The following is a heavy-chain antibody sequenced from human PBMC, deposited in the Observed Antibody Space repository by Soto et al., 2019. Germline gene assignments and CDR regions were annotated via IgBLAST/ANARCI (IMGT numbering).Heavy chain of an antibody. J-gene: IGHJ3*02. CDR3: ARGDRGAFDI. V-gene: IGHV3-74*01. Sequence: EVQLVESGGGLVQPGESRRLSCAASGFTFSYYWMHWVRQAPGKGLVWVSRIHSDGSSTTYADSVKGRFTISRDNARNTVYLQMNSLRVEDTAVYYCARGDRGAFDIWGQGTVVTVSS. CDR1: GFTFSYYW. CDR2: IHSDGSST. D-gene: IGHD1-26*01.